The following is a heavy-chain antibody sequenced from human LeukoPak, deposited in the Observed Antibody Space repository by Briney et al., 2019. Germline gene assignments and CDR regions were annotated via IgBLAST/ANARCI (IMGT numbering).Heavy chain of an antibody. CDR1: GFTFSSHA. J-gene: IGHJ4*02. CDR2: ISGNSYNT. Sequence: GGSLRLSCATSGFTFSSHAMSWVRQAPGKGLEWVSTISGNSYNTYDADSVKGRFAISRDNSKSTLYLQMNSLRADDTALYYCAKGQAYCSGGNCYSSFDFWGQGTLVTVSS. CDR3: AKGQAYCSGGNCYSSFDF. V-gene: IGHV3-23*01. D-gene: IGHD2-15*01.